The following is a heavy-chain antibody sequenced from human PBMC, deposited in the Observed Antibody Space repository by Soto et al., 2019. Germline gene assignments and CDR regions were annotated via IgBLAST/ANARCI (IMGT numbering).Heavy chain of an antibody. D-gene: IGHD3-22*01. J-gene: IGHJ4*02. CDR2: ISSSSSYI. CDR1: GFTFSSYN. V-gene: IGHV3-21*01. Sequence: GGSLRLSCAASGFTFSSYNMNWVRQAPGKWLEWVSSISSSSSYIYYADSVKGRFTISRDNAKNSLYLQMSSLRAEDTAVYYCARVHYYDSSAYYLWGQGXLVTVYS. CDR3: ARVHYYDSSAYYL.